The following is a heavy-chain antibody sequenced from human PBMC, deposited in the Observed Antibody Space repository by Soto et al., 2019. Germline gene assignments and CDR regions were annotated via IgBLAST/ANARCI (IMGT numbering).Heavy chain of an antibody. CDR1: GGSISNYY. CDR2: IYTSGNT. CDR3: ARDENGDNGRALDP. D-gene: IGHD4-17*01. V-gene: IGHV4-4*07. J-gene: IGHJ5*02. Sequence: SETLSLTCTVSGGSISNYYWGWIRQPAGKGLEWIGRIYTSGNTNYNPSLKGRVTMSVDMSKNQFSLKLSSVAAADTAVYYCARDENGDNGRALDPSGQGTLVTVYS.